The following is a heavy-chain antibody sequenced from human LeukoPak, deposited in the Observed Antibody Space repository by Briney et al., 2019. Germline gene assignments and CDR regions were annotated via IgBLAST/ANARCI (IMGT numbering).Heavy chain of an antibody. V-gene: IGHV3-23*01. CDR3: ASSVTPYWYFDL. Sequence: PGGSLRLSCAASGFTFSSYAMSWVRQAPGKGLEWVSAICGSGGSTYYADSVKGRFTISRDNSKNTLYLQMNSLRAEDTAVYYCASSVTPYWYFDLWGRGTLVTVSS. D-gene: IGHD2-21*02. J-gene: IGHJ2*01. CDR1: GFTFSSYA. CDR2: ICGSGGST.